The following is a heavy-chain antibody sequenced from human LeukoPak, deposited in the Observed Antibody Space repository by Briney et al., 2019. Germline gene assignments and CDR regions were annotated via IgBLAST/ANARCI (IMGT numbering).Heavy chain of an antibody. D-gene: IGHD3-22*01. J-gene: IGHJ4*02. CDR3: ARDPYYDSSGYLAAHFDY. Sequence: PGGSLRLSCAASGFTFSTYSMNWVRQAPGKGLEWVSSIGSSSYYIYYADSVKGRFTISRDNAKNSLYLQMNSLRAEDTAVYYCARDPYYDSSGYLAAHFDYWGQGTLVTVSS. V-gene: IGHV3-21*01. CDR2: IGSSSYYI. CDR1: GFTFSTYS.